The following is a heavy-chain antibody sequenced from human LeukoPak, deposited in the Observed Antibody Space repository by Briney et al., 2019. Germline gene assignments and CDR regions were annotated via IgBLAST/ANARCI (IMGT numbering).Heavy chain of an antibody. CDR2: MNPNSGNT. Sequence: GASVKVSCKASGYTFTSYDINWVRQATGQGLEWMGWMNPNSGNTGYAQKFQGRVTMTRDTSASTAYMELSSLRSADTALYYRARGDYFDGSGFRKEFDYWGQGTPVTASS. D-gene: IGHD3-22*01. CDR3: ARGDYFDGSGFRKEFDY. CDR1: GYTFTSYD. J-gene: IGHJ4*02. V-gene: IGHV1-8*01.